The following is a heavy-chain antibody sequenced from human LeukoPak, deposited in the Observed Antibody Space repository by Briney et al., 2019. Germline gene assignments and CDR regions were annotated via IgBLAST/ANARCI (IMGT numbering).Heavy chain of an antibody. D-gene: IGHD2-15*01. CDR3: ARDFCSGGSCYSRFDY. CDR1: GYTFTGYY. CDR2: INPNSGGT. Sequence: ASVKVSCTSSGYTFTGYYMHWVRQAPGQELEWMGWINPNSGGTNYAQKFKCRVTMTRDTSISTAYMELSRLRSDDTAVYYCARDFCSGGSCYSRFDYWGQGTLVTVSS. J-gene: IGHJ4*02. V-gene: IGHV1-2*02.